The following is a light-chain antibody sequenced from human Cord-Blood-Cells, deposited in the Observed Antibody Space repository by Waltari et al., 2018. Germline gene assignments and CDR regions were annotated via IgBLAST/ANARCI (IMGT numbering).Light chain of an antibody. CDR3: AAWDDSLNGVV. J-gene: IGLJ2*01. CDR1: SSNIGRTT. V-gene: IGLV1-44*01. CDR2: SNN. Sequence: QSVLTQPPSASGTPGQRVTISCSGRSSNIGRTTVNWYQQLPGTAPKLLIYSNNQRPSGVPDRFSGSKSGTSASLAISGLQSEDEADYYCAAWDDSLNGVVFGGGTKLTVL.